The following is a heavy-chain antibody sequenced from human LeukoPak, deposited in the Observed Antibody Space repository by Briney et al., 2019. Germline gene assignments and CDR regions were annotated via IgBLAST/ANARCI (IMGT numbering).Heavy chain of an antibody. J-gene: IGHJ4*02. CDR2: ISDGGDGT. CDR3: VRVNYGGNSGYPFDY. D-gene: IGHD4-23*01. V-gene: IGHV3-23*01. Sequence: GGSRSLSCAASGFDLWRYAMSWVRQAPGKGLEWVADISDGGDGTHYADSVKGQFTISRDISKNTVFLQMVSLRDHDTAFYYCVRVNYGGNSGYPFDYWGQGTMVTVSS. CDR1: GFDLWRYA.